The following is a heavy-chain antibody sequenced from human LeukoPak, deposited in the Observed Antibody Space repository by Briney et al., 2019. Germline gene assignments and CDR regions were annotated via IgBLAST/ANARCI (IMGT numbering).Heavy chain of an antibody. V-gene: IGHV3-30-3*01. Sequence: GRSLRLSCAASGFTFSSYAMHWVRQAPGKGLEWVAVISYDGCNKYYADSVKGRFTISRDNAKNSLFLQMNSLRAEDSAVYYCARDVYDSGRGAFDILGQGTMVTVSS. CDR1: GFTFSSYA. CDR2: ISYDGCNK. CDR3: ARDVYDSGRGAFDI. D-gene: IGHD3-10*01. J-gene: IGHJ3*02.